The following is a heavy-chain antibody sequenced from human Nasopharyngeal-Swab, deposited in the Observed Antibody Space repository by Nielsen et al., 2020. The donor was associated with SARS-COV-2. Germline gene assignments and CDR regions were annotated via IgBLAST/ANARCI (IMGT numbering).Heavy chain of an antibody. Sequence: SQTLSLTCAISGDSVSSNSAAWNWIRQSPSRGLEWLGRTYYRSKWYNDYAVSVKSRITINPDTSKNQFSLQLNSVTPEDTAVYYCARGSPYHSSGWYEFDFDYWGQGTLVTVSS. J-gene: IGHJ4*02. CDR1: GDSVSSNSAA. CDR3: ARGSPYHSSGWYEFDFDY. CDR2: TYYRSKWYN. V-gene: IGHV6-1*01. D-gene: IGHD6-19*01.